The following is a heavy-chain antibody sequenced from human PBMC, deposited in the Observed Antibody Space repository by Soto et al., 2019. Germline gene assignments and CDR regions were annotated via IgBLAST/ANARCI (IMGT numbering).Heavy chain of an antibody. CDR1: GFTFRSYA. V-gene: IGHV3-23*01. CDR2: VSGSGTNT. Sequence: EVQLLESGGGLIQPGGSLRLSCAASGFTFRSYAMSWVRQAPGKGLEWVSVVSGSGTNTFYADSLKGRCTMSRDNSKNTLYLQMNSLRAEDTAVYYCAKMNKVTTLLTYFDSWGQGALVTVSS. CDR3: AKMNKVTTLLTYFDS. J-gene: IGHJ4*02. D-gene: IGHD4-4*01.